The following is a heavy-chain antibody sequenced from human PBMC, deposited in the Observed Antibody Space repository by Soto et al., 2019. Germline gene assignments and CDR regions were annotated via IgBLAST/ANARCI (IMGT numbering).Heavy chain of an antibody. V-gene: IGHV5-51*01. J-gene: IGHJ4*02. CDR1: GYSFTSYW. CDR3: ARDASLPYDSSGYYLPGY. Sequence: GESLKISCQGSGYSFTSYWIGWVRQMPGKGLEWMGIIYPGDSDTRYSPSFQGQVTISADKSISTAYMELSSLRSEDPAVYYCARDASLPYDSSGYYLPGYWGQGTLVTVSS. CDR2: IYPGDSDT. D-gene: IGHD3-22*01.